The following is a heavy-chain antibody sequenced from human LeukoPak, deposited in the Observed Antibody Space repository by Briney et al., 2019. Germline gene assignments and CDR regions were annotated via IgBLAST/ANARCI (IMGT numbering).Heavy chain of an antibody. V-gene: IGHV3-48*01. J-gene: IGHJ4*02. D-gene: IGHD1-14*01. CDR1: GFTFGSYS. Sequence: PGGSLRLSCAASGFTFGSYSMNWVRQAPGEGLEWISYISSGSRTIYYADSVEGRFSVSRDNAKHSLYLQMRSLRAEDTAVYYCARESITGHRDCDYWGQGTLVSVSS. CDR2: ISSGSRTI. CDR3: ARESITGHRDCDY.